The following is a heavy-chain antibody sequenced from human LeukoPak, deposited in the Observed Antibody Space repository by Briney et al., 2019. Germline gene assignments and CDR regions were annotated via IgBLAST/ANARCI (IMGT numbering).Heavy chain of an antibody. D-gene: IGHD2-2*01. J-gene: IGHJ4*02. V-gene: IGHV4-59*01. Sequence: SETLSLTCTVSGGSISSYYWSWIRQPPGKGLEWIGYIYYSGSTNYNPSLKSRVTISVDTSKNQFSLKLSSVPAADTAVYYCARGGTTYCSSTSCYFGKAFDYWGQGTLVTVSS. CDR2: IYYSGST. CDR3: ARGGTTYCSSTSCYFGKAFDY. CDR1: GGSISSYY.